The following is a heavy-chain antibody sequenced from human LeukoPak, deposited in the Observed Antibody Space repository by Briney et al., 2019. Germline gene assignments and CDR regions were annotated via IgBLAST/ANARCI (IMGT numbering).Heavy chain of an antibody. D-gene: IGHD2/OR15-2a*01. CDR2: ISAYNGNT. V-gene: IGHV1-18*01. J-gene: IGHJ6*02. Sequence: ASVKVSCKASGYTFTSYGISWVLQAPGQGLEWMGWISAYNGNTNYAQKLQGRVTMTTDTSTSTAYMELRSLRSDDTAVYYCATVRTLSPPHYGMDVWGQGTTVTVSS. CDR1: GYTFTSYG. CDR3: ATVRTLSPPHYGMDV.